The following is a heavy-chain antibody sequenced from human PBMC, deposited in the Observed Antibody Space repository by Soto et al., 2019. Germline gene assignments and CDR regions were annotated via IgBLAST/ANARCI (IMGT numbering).Heavy chain of an antibody. Sequence: SETLSLTCTVSGDSISSSSYYWGWIRQPPGKGLEWIGIIYYSGTTYYNPSLKSRVTISADTSKNQFSLKLSSVTAADTAVYYCAREYFDWFAAFDIWGQGTMVTVSS. CDR3: AREYFDWFAAFDI. J-gene: IGHJ3*02. D-gene: IGHD3-9*01. CDR1: GDSISSSSYY. V-gene: IGHV4-39*07. CDR2: IYYSGTT.